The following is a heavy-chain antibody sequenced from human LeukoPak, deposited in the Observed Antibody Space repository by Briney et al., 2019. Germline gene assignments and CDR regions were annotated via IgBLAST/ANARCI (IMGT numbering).Heavy chain of an antibody. Sequence: ASVKVSCKASGYTFTSYYMHWVRQAPGQGLEWVGWMNPKSGYTGSAQRFQGRVTMTRDTSISTAYMELSSLGSEDTAVYYCARVWGAIDYWGQGTLVTVSS. D-gene: IGHD1-26*01. CDR3: ARVWGAIDY. CDR1: GYTFTSYY. J-gene: IGHJ4*02. CDR2: MNPKSGYT. V-gene: IGHV1-8*02.